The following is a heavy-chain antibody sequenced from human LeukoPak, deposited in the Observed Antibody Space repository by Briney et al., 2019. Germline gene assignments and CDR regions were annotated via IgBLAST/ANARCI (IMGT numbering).Heavy chain of an antibody. D-gene: IGHD3-9*01. CDR2: IIPIFGTA. CDR3: ARPILRYFDWPKGMSYYYYGMDV. CDR1: GGTFSSYA. V-gene: IGHV1-69*13. Sequence: SVKVSCKACGGTFSSYAISWVRQAPGQGLEWMGGIIPIFGTANYAQKFQGRVTITADESTSTAYMELSSLRSEDTAVYYCARPILRYFDWPKGMSYYYYGMDVWGKGTTVTVSS. J-gene: IGHJ6*04.